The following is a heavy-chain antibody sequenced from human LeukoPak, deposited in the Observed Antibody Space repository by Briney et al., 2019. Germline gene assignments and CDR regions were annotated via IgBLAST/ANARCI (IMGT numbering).Heavy chain of an antibody. CDR2: INPNGGDT. CDR3: ARTLPNYYYGMDV. CDR1: GYTFSGYY. D-gene: IGHD1-26*01. Sequence: ASVKVSCKASGYTFSGYYMHWVRQAPGQGLEWMGWINPNGGDTNYAQKFQGRVSMTRDTSINTAYMELSRLRSDDTSVYYCARTLPNYYYGMDVWGQGSTVTVSS. J-gene: IGHJ6*02. V-gene: IGHV1-2*02.